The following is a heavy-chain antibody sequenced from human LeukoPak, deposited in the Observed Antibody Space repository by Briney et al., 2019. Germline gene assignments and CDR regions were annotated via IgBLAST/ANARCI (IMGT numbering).Heavy chain of an antibody. V-gene: IGHV4-59*11. J-gene: IGHJ4*02. CDR3: ARDDYSVGDFDY. CDR2: IYYSGST. Sequence: PSETLSLTCTVSGGSISSHYWSWIRQPPGKGLEWIGCIYYSGSTNYNPSLKSRVTISVDTSKNQFSLKLSSVTAADTAVYYCARDDYSVGDFDYWGQGTLVTVSS. CDR1: GGSISSHY. D-gene: IGHD2-21*01.